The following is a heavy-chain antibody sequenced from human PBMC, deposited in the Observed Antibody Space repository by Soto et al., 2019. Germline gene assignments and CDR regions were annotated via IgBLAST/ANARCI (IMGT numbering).Heavy chain of an antibody. J-gene: IGHJ4*02. CDR2: IYYSGST. CDR1: GGSISSSSYY. D-gene: IGHD3-22*01. CDR3: AISYYYDSSGYFIR. V-gene: IGHV4-39*01. Sequence: SETLSLTCTVSGGSISSSSYYWGWIRQPPGKGLEWIGSIYYSGSTYYSPSLKSRDTISVDTSKNQCSLKLSSVTAADTAVYYCAISYYYDSSGYFIRGGQGTLVTVSS.